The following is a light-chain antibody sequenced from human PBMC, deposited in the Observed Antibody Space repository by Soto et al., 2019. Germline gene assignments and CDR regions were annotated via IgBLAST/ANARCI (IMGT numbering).Light chain of an antibody. Sequence: QSVLTQPASVSGSPGQSITISCTGTSSDVGGYNYVSWYQQHPGKAPKLMIYEVSNRPSGVSNRFSGSKSDNTASLTISGLQAEDEADYYCSSYTSSSTPCVFGTGTKVTV. CDR3: SSYTSSSTPCV. CDR2: EVS. CDR1: SSDVGGYNY. V-gene: IGLV2-14*01. J-gene: IGLJ1*01.